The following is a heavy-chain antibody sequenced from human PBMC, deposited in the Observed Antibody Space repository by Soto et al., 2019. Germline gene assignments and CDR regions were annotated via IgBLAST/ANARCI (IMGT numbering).Heavy chain of an antibody. J-gene: IGHJ4*02. D-gene: IGHD6-19*01. Sequence: GGSLRLSCAASGFTFSNAWMSWVRQAPGKGLEWVGRIKSKTDGGTTDYAAHVKGRFTISRDDSKNTLYLQMNSLKAGDTAVDYCTTDGVPGYSREAFDYWGQGTLVTVSS. V-gene: IGHV3-15*01. CDR3: TTDGVPGYSREAFDY. CDR2: IKSKTDGGTT. CDR1: GFTFSNAW.